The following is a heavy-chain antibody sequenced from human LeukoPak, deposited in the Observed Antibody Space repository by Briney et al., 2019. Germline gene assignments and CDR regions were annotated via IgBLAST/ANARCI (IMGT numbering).Heavy chain of an antibody. J-gene: IGHJ4*02. CDR1: GGSTSSSNHY. CDR3: ARLSVGAADY. D-gene: IGHD1-26*01. Sequence: SETLSLTCIVSGGSTSSSNHYWGWIRQPPGKGLEWIGSIYHTGSTYYNPSLKSRVTISVDTSKSQFSLKLSSVTAADTAMYYCARLSVGAADYWGQGTLVTVSS. CDR2: IYHTGST. V-gene: IGHV4-39*01.